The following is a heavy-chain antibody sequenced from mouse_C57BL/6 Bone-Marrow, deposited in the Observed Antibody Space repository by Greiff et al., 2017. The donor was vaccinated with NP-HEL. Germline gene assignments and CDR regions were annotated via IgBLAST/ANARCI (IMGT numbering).Heavy chain of an antibody. J-gene: IGHJ2*01. CDR3: TTGSNLDY. CDR1: GFNIKDDY. V-gene: IGHV14-4*01. D-gene: IGHD2-5*01. Sequence: VQLQQSGAELVRPGASVKLSCTASGFNIKDDYMHWVKQRPEQGLEWIGWIDPENGDTEYASKFQGKATITADTSSNTAYLQLSSLTSAATAVYYCTTGSNLDYWGQGTTLTVSS. CDR2: IDPENGDT.